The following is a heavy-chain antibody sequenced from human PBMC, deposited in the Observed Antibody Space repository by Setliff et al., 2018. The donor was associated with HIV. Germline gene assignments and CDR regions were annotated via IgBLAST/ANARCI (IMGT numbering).Heavy chain of an antibody. CDR1: GYSFTTYS. Sequence: ASVKVSCKASGYSFTTYSLNWVRQVPGQGVEWMGWISSNTGNPTYAQDFTGRFVFSLDTSVNTAYLQMNSLQSEDTAVYYCSRGGSTFWSALPDYWGQGTLVTVSS. J-gene: IGHJ4*02. CDR3: SRGGSTFWSALPDY. V-gene: IGHV7-4-1*02. D-gene: IGHD3-3*01. CDR2: ISSNTGNP.